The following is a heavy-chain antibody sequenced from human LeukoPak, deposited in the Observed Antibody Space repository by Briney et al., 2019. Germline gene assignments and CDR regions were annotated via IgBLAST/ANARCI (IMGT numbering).Heavy chain of an antibody. Sequence: PGGSLRLSCAASGFTVSSNYMSWVRQAPGKGLEWVSVIYSGGSTYYADSVKGRFTISRDNPKNTLYLQMNSLRAEDTAVYYCARLTPSSGYYRNWGQGTLVTVSS. J-gene: IGHJ4*02. CDR3: ARLTPSSGYYRN. V-gene: IGHV3-53*01. CDR1: GFTVSSNY. D-gene: IGHD3-22*01. CDR2: IYSGGST.